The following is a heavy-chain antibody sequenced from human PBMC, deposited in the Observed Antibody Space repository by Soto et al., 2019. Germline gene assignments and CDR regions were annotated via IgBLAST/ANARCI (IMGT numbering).Heavy chain of an antibody. D-gene: IGHD2-15*01. CDR1: GGSISSHY. CDR2: MYTSGST. J-gene: IGHJ4*02. CDR3: ARAQDYFDY. Sequence: SETLSLTCTDSGGSISSHYWSWIRQPAGKELEWIGRMYTSGSTNYNPSLKSRVTMSVDTSKNQFSLKLSSVTAADTAVYYCARAQDYFDYWGQGTLVTVSS. V-gene: IGHV4-4*07.